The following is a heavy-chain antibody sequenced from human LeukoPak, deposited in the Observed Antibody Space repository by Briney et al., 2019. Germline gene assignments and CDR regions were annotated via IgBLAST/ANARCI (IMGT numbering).Heavy chain of an antibody. CDR2: ISAHNGNT. Sequence: ASVKVSCKASGYTFISYGFSWVRQAPGQGLEWMGWISAHNGNTNYAQNLQGRVTMTTDTSTSTAYMELSSLRSEDTAVYYCAGESSSSSFDYWGQGTLVTVSS. CDR3: AGESSSSSFDY. D-gene: IGHD6-6*01. J-gene: IGHJ4*02. CDR1: GYTFISYG. V-gene: IGHV1-18*01.